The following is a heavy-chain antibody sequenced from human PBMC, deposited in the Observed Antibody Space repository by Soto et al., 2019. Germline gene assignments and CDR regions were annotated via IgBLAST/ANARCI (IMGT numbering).Heavy chain of an antibody. J-gene: IGHJ5*02. CDR2: IYWDDDK. CDR3: AHSITVRRFDP. CDR1: GFSLSTSGVG. D-gene: IGHD3-10*01. Sequence: QITLKESGPTLVKPTQTLTLTCTFSGFSLSTSGVGVGWIRQPPGKALEWLALIYWDDDKRYSPSLKSRLTITKEASKNQVVLTMTNMDPVDTATYYCAHSITVRRFDPWAREPWSPSPQ. V-gene: IGHV2-5*02.